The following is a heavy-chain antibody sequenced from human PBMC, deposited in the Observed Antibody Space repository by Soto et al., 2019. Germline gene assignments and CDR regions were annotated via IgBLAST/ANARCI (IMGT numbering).Heavy chain of an antibody. CDR2: ISGSGGST. D-gene: IGHD2-8*02. J-gene: IGHJ6*02. CDR1: GFTFSNYA. V-gene: IGHV3-23*01. Sequence: GGSLRLSCAASGFTFSNYAMTWVRQAPGKXLEWVSGISGSGGSTYYADSVKGRFTISRDNSKNTLYLQMNSLRVEDTAVYYCAKGLATTGDYYHYGMDVWGQGSTVTVSS. CDR3: AKGLATTGDYYHYGMDV.